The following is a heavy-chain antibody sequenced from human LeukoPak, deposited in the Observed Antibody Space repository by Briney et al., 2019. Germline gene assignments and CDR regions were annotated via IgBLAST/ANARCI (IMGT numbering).Heavy chain of an antibody. CDR1: GGTFSSYA. CDR2: IIPIFGTA. J-gene: IGHJ6*03. D-gene: IGHD3-22*01. Sequence: GASVKVSCKASGGTFSSYAISWVRQAPGQGLEWMGGIIPIFGTANYAQKFQGRVMITADESTSTAYMELSSLRSEDTAVYYCARGHDSSGYLYYYYMDVWGKGTTVTVSS. V-gene: IGHV1-69*13. CDR3: ARGHDSSGYLYYYYMDV.